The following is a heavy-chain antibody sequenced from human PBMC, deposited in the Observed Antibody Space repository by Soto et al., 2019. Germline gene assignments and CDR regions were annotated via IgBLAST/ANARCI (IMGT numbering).Heavy chain of an antibody. CDR3: ARIEGSRGFDP. CDR1: GFSLSNTLMG. CDR2: IFSNDEA. D-gene: IGHD6-13*01. J-gene: IGHJ5*02. Sequence: QVTLKESGPVLVKPAETLTLTCTVSGFSLSNTLMGVSWIRQPPGRALEWLAHIFSNDEASYSTSLRSRLTTSKXTSKSQVVLTMTNMDPVDTGTYYCARIEGSRGFDPWGQGTLVTVSS. V-gene: IGHV2-26*01.